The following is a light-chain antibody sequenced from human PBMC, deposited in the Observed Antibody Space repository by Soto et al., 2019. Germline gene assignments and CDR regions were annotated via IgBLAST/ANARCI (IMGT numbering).Light chain of an antibody. J-gene: IGKJ5*01. V-gene: IGKV3-11*01. CDR1: QSVSSY. Sequence: EIVLTQSPAPLSLSPGERATLSCRASQSVSSYLAWYQQKPGQAPRRVLYGASTWGTGVPPRFTGSGSGTECTLTISGLQSEDVAVYYCQQYNSWPITLGQGTRLEIK. CDR2: GAS. CDR3: QQYNSWPIT.